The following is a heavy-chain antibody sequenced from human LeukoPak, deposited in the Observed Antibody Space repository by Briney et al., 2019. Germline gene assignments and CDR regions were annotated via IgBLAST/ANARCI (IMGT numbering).Heavy chain of an antibody. CDR3: ARFAVHRRITVAGQFGLDY. CDR2: ISAYNGNT. J-gene: IGHJ4*02. CDR1: GYTFTSYG. V-gene: IGHV1-18*01. Sequence: GASVKVSCKASGYTFTSYGISWVRQAPGQGLEWMGWISAYNGNTNYAQKLQGRVTMTTDTSTSTAYMELRSLRSDDTAVYYCARFAVHRRITVAGQFGLDYWGQGTLVTVSS. D-gene: IGHD6-19*01.